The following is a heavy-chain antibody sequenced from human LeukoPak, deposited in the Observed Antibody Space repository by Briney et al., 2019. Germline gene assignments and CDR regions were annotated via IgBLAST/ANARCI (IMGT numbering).Heavy chain of an antibody. Sequence: PSQTLSLTCTGSGGSISSGSYYWSWIRQPPGKGLEWIGYIYDSGSIKYNPSLKSRVTISVDTSRNQFSLKLTSVTAADAAVYYCARDGPGSGYYRWFFDYWGQGALVTVSS. V-gene: IGHV4-61*01. D-gene: IGHD3-22*01. CDR2: IYDSGSI. CDR3: ARDGPGSGYYRWFFDY. J-gene: IGHJ4*02. CDR1: GGSISSGSYY.